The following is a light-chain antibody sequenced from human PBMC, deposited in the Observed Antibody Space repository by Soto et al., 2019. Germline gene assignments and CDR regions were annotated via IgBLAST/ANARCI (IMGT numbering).Light chain of an antibody. CDR1: QSVRSK. J-gene: IGKJ4*01. V-gene: IGKV3-15*01. Sequence: EIVMTQSPGTLSVSPGERVTLSCRASQSVRSKLAWYQQKPGQSPRLLIYDASTRATGLPARFSGGGSGTEFTLTISSLQSEDFALYFCQQYNEWPPFTFGGGTKVEIK. CDR2: DAS. CDR3: QQYNEWPPFT.